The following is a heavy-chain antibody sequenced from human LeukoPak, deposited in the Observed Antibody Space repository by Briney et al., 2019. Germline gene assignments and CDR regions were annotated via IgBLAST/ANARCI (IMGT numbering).Heavy chain of an antibody. CDR2: ISSSSSYI. J-gene: IGHJ4*02. V-gene: IGHV3-21*01. D-gene: IGHD4-17*01. CDR1: GFTFSSYS. CDR3: ARGHSSVTLDY. Sequence: GGSLRLSCAASGFTFSSYSMNWVRQAPGKGLEWVSSISSSSSYIYYADSVEGRFTISRDNAKNSLYLQMNSLRAEDTAVYYCARGHSSVTLDYWGQGTLVTVSS.